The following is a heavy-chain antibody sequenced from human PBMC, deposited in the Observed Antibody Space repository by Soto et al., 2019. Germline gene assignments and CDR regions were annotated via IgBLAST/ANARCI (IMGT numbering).Heavy chain of an antibody. J-gene: IGHJ6*02. CDR1: GFTFSSYA. V-gene: IGHV3-23*01. CDR2: ISGSGGST. Sequence: GGSLRLSCAASGFTFSSYAMSWVRQAPGKGLEWVSAISGSGGSTYYADSVKGRFTISRDNSKNTLYLQMNSLRAEDTAVYYCARDLVVVPAAIIHYYYYHGMDVWGQGTTVTVSS. D-gene: IGHD2-2*02. CDR3: ARDLVVVPAAIIHYYYYHGMDV.